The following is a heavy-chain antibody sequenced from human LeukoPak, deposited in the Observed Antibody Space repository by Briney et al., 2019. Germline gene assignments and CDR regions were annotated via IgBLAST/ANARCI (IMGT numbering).Heavy chain of an antibody. J-gene: IGHJ4*02. CDR3: ARGLLVGATVNFDY. CDR1: GYTFTSYD. V-gene: IGHV1-8*01. CDR2: MNPNSGNT. D-gene: IGHD1-26*01. Sequence: ASVKVSCKASGYTFTSYDINWVRQATGQGLEWMGWMNPNSGNTGYAQKFQGRVTMTRNTSISTAYMELSSLRSEDTAVYYCARGLLVGATVNFDYWGQGTLVTVSS.